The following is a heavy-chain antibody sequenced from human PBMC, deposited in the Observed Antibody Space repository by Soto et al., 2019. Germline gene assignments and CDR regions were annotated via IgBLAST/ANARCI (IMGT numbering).Heavy chain of an antibody. CDR2: IYYSGST. V-gene: IGHV4-31*03. Sequence: LSLTCTVSGGSISSGGYYWSWIRQHPGKGLEWIGYIYYSGSTYYNPSLKSRVTISVDTSKNQFSLKLSSVTAADTAVYYCARDRGPYYYDSSGYCAFDIWGQGTMVTVSS. CDR1: GGSISSGGYY. J-gene: IGHJ3*02. D-gene: IGHD3-22*01. CDR3: ARDRGPYYYDSSGYCAFDI.